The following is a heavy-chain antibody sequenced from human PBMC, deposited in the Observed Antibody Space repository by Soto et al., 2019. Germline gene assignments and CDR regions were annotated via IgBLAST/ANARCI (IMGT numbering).Heavy chain of an antibody. CDR1: GGSISSGGYY. V-gene: IGHV4-31*03. CDR2: IYYSGTT. Sequence: PSETLSLTCTVSGGSISSGGYYWSWIRQHPGKGLEWIGYIYYSGTTHYNPVLKSRVTISVDRSKSQFSLRLSSVTAADTAVYYCARDDSGDYGIDYWGQGTLVTVSS. D-gene: IGHD4-17*01. CDR3: ARDDSGDYGIDY. J-gene: IGHJ4*02.